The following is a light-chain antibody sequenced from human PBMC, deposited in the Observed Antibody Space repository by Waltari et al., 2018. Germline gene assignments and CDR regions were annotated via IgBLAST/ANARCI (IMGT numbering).Light chain of an antibody. Sequence: VLTQSPASLSLSQGVRATLSCRASQSVYNYLAWYQQKPGQAPRLLIYTASNRASGVPARFSVSGSGIDFTLTITSLEPEDFAVYYCQQRSNWPLTFGGGTKVEIK. CDR3: QQRSNWPLT. CDR2: TAS. J-gene: IGKJ4*01. V-gene: IGKV3-11*01. CDR1: QSVYNY.